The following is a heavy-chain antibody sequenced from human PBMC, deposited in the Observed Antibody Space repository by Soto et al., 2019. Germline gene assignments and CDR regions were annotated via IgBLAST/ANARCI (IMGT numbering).Heavy chain of an antibody. CDR2: ILTTGSTM. Sequence: QVQLVESGGGLVNPGRSLRLSCEASGCRFSDYYMSWLRQSPGKGLEWVSSILTTGSTMYYADSVKGRFTTSRDNSKNSVFLQMNSLRAEDTAVYYCARGGRTRFDYWGQGILVTVSS. V-gene: IGHV3-11*01. CDR1: GCRFSDYY. D-gene: IGHD4-17*01. CDR3: ARGGRTRFDY. J-gene: IGHJ4*02.